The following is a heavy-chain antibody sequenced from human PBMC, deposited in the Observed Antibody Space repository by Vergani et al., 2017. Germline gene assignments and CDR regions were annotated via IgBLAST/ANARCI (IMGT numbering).Heavy chain of an antibody. CDR2: ISSSSSYI. CDR1: GFTFSSYS. V-gene: IGHV3-21*01. CDR3: ARYRYYLGSGSYPYFYYYGLDV. J-gene: IGHJ6*02. D-gene: IGHD3-10*01. Sequence: EVQLVESGGGLVKRGGSLRLSCAASGFTFSSYSMNWVRQAPGKGLEWFSSISSSSSYIHYSDSLKGRFTISRDNAKSSLYLQMNSLRAEDTGVYYCARYRYYLGSGSYPYFYYYGLDVWGQGTAVTVSS.